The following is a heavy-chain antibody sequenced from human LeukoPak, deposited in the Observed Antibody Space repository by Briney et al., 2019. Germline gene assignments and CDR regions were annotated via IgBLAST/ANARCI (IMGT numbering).Heavy chain of an antibody. CDR1: GFTVSSNY. Sequence: PGGSLRLSCAASGFTVSSNYMSWVRQAPGKGLEWVSVIYSGGSTYYADSVKGRFTISRDNSKNTLYLQMNSLRAEDTAVYYCARDQPPVHYYDRVEGAFDIWGQGTMVTVSS. D-gene: IGHD3-22*01. V-gene: IGHV3-53*01. J-gene: IGHJ3*02. CDR2: IYSGGST. CDR3: ARDQPPVHYYDRVEGAFDI.